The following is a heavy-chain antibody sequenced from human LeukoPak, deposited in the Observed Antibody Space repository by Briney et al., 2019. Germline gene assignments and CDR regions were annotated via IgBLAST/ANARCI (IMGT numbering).Heavy chain of an antibody. CDR3: VNTGSIVVVPAARSFDY. J-gene: IGHJ4*02. CDR1: GFTFSSYA. Sequence: GGAVRLSCSASGFTFSSYAMHWVRQAPGKGLEYVSAISGNGGSTYYADSVKGRFTISRDNSKNTLYLQMSSLRAEDTAVYYCVNTGSIVVVPAARSFDYWGQGTLVTLSA. CDR2: ISGNGGST. D-gene: IGHD2-2*01. V-gene: IGHV3-64D*06.